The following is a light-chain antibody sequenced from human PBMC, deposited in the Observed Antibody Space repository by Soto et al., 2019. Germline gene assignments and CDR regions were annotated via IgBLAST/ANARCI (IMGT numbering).Light chain of an antibody. CDR3: CSYAGRIYV. V-gene: IGLV2-14*01. CDR2: EVS. Sequence: QSVLTQPASVSGSPGQSITISCTGTSSDVGGYNYVSWYQQHPGKAPKLMIYEVSNRPSGVPDRFSGAKSGNTASLTISGLQAEDEADYYCCSYAGRIYVFGTGTKVTVL. J-gene: IGLJ1*01. CDR1: SSDVGGYNY.